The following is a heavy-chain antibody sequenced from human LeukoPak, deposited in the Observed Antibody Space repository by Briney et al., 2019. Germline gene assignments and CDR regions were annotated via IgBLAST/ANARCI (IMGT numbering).Heavy chain of an antibody. CDR3: AIDEPNYAPYDFDY. V-gene: IGHV3-15*01. Sequence: GGSLRLSCAASRFTFSNAWMNWVRQAPGKGLEWVGRIKSKLDGETADYAAPVKGRFTISRDDSNNMVYLQMHSLKIEDTAVYYCAIDEPNYAPYDFDYWGPGTLVTVSS. D-gene: IGHD4/OR15-4a*01. CDR1: RFTFSNAW. CDR2: IKSKLDGETA. J-gene: IGHJ4*02.